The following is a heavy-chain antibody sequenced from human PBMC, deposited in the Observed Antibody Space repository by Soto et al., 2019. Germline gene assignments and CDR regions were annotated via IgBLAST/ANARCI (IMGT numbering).Heavy chain of an antibody. CDR3: TRLGGARDY. CDR2: IRSKANSYAT. CDR1: GFTFSGSA. J-gene: IGHJ4*02. V-gene: IGHV3-73*01. D-gene: IGHD3-16*01. Sequence: EVQLVESGGGLVQPGGSLKLSCAASGFTFSGSAMHWVRQASGKGLEWVGRIRSKANSYATAYAASVKGRFTMSRDDSKSTAYLQMNSLKTEDTAVYYCTRLGGARDYWGQGTLVTVSS.